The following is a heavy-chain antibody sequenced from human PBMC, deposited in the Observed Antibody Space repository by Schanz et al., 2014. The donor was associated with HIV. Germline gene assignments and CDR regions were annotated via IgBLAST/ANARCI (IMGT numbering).Heavy chain of an antibody. Sequence: QVQLVQSGAEVKKPGSSVKISCKASGDSFSNLGINWVRQAPGQGLEWMGGIIPLFGATNYAPKFQDRVTIIADESTSTAYMELSSLRSDDTAVYYCARAEGYSTSSAWGEDYNYYGMDVWSQGTTVTVSS. CDR2: IIPLFGAT. V-gene: IGHV1-69*01. J-gene: IGHJ6*02. CDR1: GDSFSNLG. D-gene: IGHD6-6*01. CDR3: ARAEGYSTSSAWGEDYNYYGMDV.